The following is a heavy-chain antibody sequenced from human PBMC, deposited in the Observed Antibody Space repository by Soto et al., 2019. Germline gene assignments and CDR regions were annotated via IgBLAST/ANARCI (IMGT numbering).Heavy chain of an antibody. D-gene: IGHD3-22*01. V-gene: IGHV3-23*01. CDR2: IGGSGRTT. CDR3: AKSRYSDSSGDFYDY. J-gene: IGHJ4*02. Sequence: GGSLRLSCAASAFTFNNYAMSWVRQAPGKGLEWVSGIGGSGRTTYYADSVKGRFTISRDNSNNTLFLQMNSLRAEDTAVYYCAKSRYSDSSGDFYDYWGQGTLVTVPQ. CDR1: AFTFNNYA.